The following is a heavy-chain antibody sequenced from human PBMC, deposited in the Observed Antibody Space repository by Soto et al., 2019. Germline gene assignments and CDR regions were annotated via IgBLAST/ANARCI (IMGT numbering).Heavy chain of an antibody. J-gene: IGHJ4*02. Sequence: EVQLVESGGGLVKPGGSLRPSCAASGFTFSNAWMSWVRQAPGKGLEWVGRIKSKTDGGTTDYAAPVKGRFTISRDDSKNTLYLQMNSLKTEDTAVYYCTTDRSSSSSGVFDYWGQGTLVTVSS. CDR2: IKSKTDGGTT. CDR3: TTDRSSSSSGVFDY. D-gene: IGHD6-6*01. CDR1: GFTFSNAW. V-gene: IGHV3-15*01.